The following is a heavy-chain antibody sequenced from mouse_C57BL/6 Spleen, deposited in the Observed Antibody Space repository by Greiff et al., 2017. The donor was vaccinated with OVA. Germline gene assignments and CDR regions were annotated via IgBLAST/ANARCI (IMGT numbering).Heavy chain of an antibody. D-gene: IGHD3-2*02. CDR3: ARASSGYDYFDD. V-gene: IGHV1-61*01. CDR2: IYYSDSET. Sequence: VQLQQPGAELVRPGSSVKLSCKASGYTFTSYWMDWVRQRPGQGLEWIGNIYYSDSETHYNQKFKDKATLTVDKSSSTAYMQLSSLTSEDSAVYYCARASSGYDYFDDWGQGTTLTVSS. CDR1: GYTFTSYW. J-gene: IGHJ2*01.